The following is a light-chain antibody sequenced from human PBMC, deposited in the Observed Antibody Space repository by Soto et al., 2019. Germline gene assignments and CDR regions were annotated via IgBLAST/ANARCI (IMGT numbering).Light chain of an antibody. J-gene: IGLJ2*01. CDR1: SSNIGNND. CDR3: ATWDSSLIAGL. V-gene: IGLV1-51*01. CDR2: DNN. Sequence: QSVLTQPPSVSAAPGQKVTISCSGSSSNIGNNDVSWYQHLPGTAPKLLIYDNNERPSGIPDRFSGTKSGTSATLGITGLQTGDEADYYCATWDSSLIAGLFGGGTKLTVL.